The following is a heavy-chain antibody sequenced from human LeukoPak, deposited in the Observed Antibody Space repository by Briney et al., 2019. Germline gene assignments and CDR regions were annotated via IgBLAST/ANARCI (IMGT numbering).Heavy chain of an antibody. D-gene: IGHD2-15*01. V-gene: IGHV3-66*01. CDR2: IYSGGST. CDR3: AREYCSGGSCYGVY. CDR1: GFTVSSNY. J-gene: IGHJ4*02. Sequence: GGSLRLSCAASGFTVSSNYMSWVRQAPGKGLEWVSVIYSGGSTYYADSVKGRFTISRDNSKNTLYLQMNSLRAEDTAVYYCAREYCSGGSCYGVYWGQGTLVTVSS.